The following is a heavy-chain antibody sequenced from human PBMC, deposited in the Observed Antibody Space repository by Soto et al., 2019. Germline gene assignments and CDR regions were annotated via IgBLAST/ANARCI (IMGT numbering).Heavy chain of an antibody. J-gene: IGHJ4*02. CDR3: ARDHTAMAHFDY. D-gene: IGHD5-18*01. Sequence: SCKASGYTFTSYAMHWVRQAPGKGLEWVAVISYDGSNKYYADSVKGRFTISRDNSKNTLYLQMNGLRAEDTAVYYCARDHTAMAHFDYWGQGTLVTVSS. CDR1: GYTFTSYA. V-gene: IGHV3-30-3*01. CDR2: ISYDGSNK.